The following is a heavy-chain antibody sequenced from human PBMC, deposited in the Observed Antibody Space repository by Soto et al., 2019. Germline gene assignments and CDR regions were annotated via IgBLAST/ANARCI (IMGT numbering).Heavy chain of an antibody. CDR2: ISYDGSNK. J-gene: IGHJ6*02. CDR1: GFTFSSYA. CDR3: ARDKASVYYDFWSGYYYYYGMDV. V-gene: IGHV3-30-3*01. Sequence: QVQLVESGGGVVQPGRSLRLSCAASGFTFSSYAMHWVRQAPGKGLEWVAVISYDGSNKYYADSVKGRFTISRDNSKNTLYLQLNSLRAEDTAVYYCARDKASVYYDFWSGYYYYYGMDVWGQGTTVTVSS. D-gene: IGHD3-3*01.